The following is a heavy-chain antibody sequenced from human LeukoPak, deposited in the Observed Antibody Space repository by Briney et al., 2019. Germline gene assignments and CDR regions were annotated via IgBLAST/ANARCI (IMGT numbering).Heavy chain of an antibody. CDR3: ARDDYDFWSGYYIYFDY. CDR1: GYTFTGYY. CDR2: INPNSGGT. D-gene: IGHD3-3*01. V-gene: IGHV1-2*06. J-gene: IGHJ4*02. Sequence: ASVKVSCKASGYTFTGYYMHWLRQAPGQGLEWMGRINPNSGGTNYAQKFQGRVTMTRDTSISTAYMELSRLRSDDTAVYYCARDDYDFWSGYYIYFDYWGQGTLVTVSS.